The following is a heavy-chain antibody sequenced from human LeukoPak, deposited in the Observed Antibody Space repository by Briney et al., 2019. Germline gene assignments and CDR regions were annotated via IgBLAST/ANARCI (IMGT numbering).Heavy chain of an antibody. CDR2: INPSGCST. J-gene: IGHJ5*02. CDR1: GYTFTSYY. Sequence: ASVKVSCKASGYTFTSYYMHWVRQAPGQGLEWMGIINPSGCSTSYAQKFQGRVTMTRDTSTSTVYMELSSPRSEDTAVYYCARDMRNRVIDPWGQGTLVTVSS. V-gene: IGHV1-46*01. CDR3: ARDMRNRVIDP. D-gene: IGHD1-14*01.